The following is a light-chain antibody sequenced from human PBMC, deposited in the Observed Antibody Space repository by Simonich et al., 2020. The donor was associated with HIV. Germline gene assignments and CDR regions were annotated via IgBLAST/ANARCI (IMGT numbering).Light chain of an antibody. J-gene: IGKJ1*01. V-gene: IGKV1-5*03. Sequence: DIQMTQSPSTLSASVGDIVTITCRASQSISSWLAWYQQKPGKAPKLLIYKASSLESGVPSRFSGSGSGTEFTLTISSLQPDDFATYYCQQYDNLPWTFGQGTKVEIK. CDR2: KAS. CDR1: QSISSW. CDR3: QQYDNLPWT.